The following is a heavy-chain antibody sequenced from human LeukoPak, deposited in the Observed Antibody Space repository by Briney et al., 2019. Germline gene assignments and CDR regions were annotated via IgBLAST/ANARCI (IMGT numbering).Heavy chain of an antibody. CDR1: GGSFSGYY. D-gene: IGHD3-10*01. J-gene: IGHJ6*02. Sequence: PSETLSLTCAVYGGSFSGYYWSWIRQPPGKGLEWIGEINHSGSTNYNPSLKSRVTISVDTSKNQFPLKLSSVTAADTAVYYCARGYYGSGSYHYYYYGMDVWGQGTTVTVSS. V-gene: IGHV4-34*01. CDR2: INHSGST. CDR3: ARGYYGSGSYHYYYYGMDV.